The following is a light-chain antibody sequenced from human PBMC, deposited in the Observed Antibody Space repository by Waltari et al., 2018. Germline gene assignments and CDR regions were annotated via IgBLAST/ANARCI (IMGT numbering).Light chain of an antibody. CDR2: ENT. CDR1: ASIIGHNC. J-gene: IGLJ7*01. V-gene: IGLV1-51*02. Sequence: QPVLMQPPSVSAPPGPRVPISCSGGASIIGHNCVASYPQHPGTAPKLLIYENTERPSGIPGRFSGSRSGTSATLDITGLQAGDEADYCCGTWDSSLSGAVFGGGTHLTVL. CDR3: GTWDSSLSGAV.